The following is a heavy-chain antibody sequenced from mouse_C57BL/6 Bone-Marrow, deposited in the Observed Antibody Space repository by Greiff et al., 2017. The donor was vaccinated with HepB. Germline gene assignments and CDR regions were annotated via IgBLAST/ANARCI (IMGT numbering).Heavy chain of an antibody. J-gene: IGHJ3*01. D-gene: IGHD2-3*01. Sequence: QVQLQQPGAELVKPGASVKLSCKASGYTFTSYWMHWVKQRPGRGLEWIGRIDPNSGGTKYNEKFKSKATLTVDKTSSTAYMQVSSLTSEDSAVYNGAREGGWLIRAWFAYWGQGTLVTVSA. CDR1: GYTFTSYW. CDR2: IDPNSGGT. CDR3: AREGGWLIRAWFAY. V-gene: IGHV1-72*01.